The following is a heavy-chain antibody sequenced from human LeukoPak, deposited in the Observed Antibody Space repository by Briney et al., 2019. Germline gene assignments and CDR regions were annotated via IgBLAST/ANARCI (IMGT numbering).Heavy chain of an antibody. D-gene: IGHD3-10*01. J-gene: IGHJ4*02. Sequence: PGGSLRLSFAASGFTFTIYSMNWVRQAPGKGLEWVSYISSTSSTIYYADSVKGRFTISRGNAKNSLYLQMNSLGAEDTAVYYCARDEVYPGYYGSGSSYWGQGTLVTVSS. CDR1: GFTFTIYS. CDR3: ARDEVYPGYYGSGSSY. V-gene: IGHV3-48*04. CDR2: ISSTSSTI.